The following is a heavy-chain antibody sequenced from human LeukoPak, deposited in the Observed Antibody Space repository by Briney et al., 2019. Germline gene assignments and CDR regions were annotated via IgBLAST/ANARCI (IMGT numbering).Heavy chain of an antibody. D-gene: IGHD3-3*01. CDR2: IYYSDST. V-gene: IGHV4-39*07. J-gene: IGHJ4*02. CDR1: GGSISSSSYY. Sequence: SETLSLTCTVSGGSISSSSYYWGRLRQRPGMGLEWIGSIYYSDSTYSNPSINRRVTISVDTSKDQFSLKLSSVTAADTAVYYCARDPRGYDFWAKDYFDYWGQGTLVTVSS. CDR3: ARDPRGYDFWAKDYFDY.